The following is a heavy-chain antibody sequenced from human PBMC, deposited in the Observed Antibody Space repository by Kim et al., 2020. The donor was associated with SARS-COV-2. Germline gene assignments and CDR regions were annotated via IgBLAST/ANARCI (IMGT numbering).Heavy chain of an antibody. V-gene: IGHV3-48*02. J-gene: IGHJ4*02. D-gene: IGHD2-8*01. CDR3: ARRMALSAMDY. CDR2: K. Sequence: KSCADAVKGRFTVPRDDGKNSVFLQMNSLRDEDTALYYCARRMALSAMDYWGQGTLVTVSS.